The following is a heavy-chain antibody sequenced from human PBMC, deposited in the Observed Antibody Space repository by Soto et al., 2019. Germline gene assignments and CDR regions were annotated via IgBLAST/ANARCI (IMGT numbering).Heavy chain of an antibody. D-gene: IGHD3-10*01. J-gene: IGHJ6*02. Sequence: PGGSLRLSCAASGFTFSSYGMHWVRQAPGKGLEWVAVIWYDGSNKYYADSVKGRFTISRDNSKNTLYLQMNSLRAEDTAVYYCARTPRVAYKVRGVITLSLYYYYGMDVWRQGTTVTVSS. CDR3: ARTPRVAYKVRGVITLSLYYYYGMDV. CDR2: IWYDGSNK. CDR1: GFTFSSYG. V-gene: IGHV3-33*01.